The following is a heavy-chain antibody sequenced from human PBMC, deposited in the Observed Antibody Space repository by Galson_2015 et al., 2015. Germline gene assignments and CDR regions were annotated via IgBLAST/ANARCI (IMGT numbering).Heavy chain of an antibody. CDR3: AKDRDDILTGYYGY. CDR1: GFTFDDYA. Sequence: SLRLSCAASGFTFDDYAMHWVRQAPGKGLEWVSGISWNSGSIGYADSVKGRFTISRDNAKNSLYLQMNSLRAEDTALYYCAKDRDDILTGYYGYWGQGTLVTVSS. D-gene: IGHD3-9*01. V-gene: IGHV3-9*01. J-gene: IGHJ4*02. CDR2: ISWNSGSI.